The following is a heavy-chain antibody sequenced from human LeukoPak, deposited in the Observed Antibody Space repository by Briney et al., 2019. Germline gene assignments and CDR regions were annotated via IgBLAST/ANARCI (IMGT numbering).Heavy chain of an antibody. J-gene: IGHJ3*02. V-gene: IGHV4-59*01. CDR1: GGSISSYY. Sequence: PSETLSLTCTVSGGSISSYYWNWIRQPPGKGLEWIGYIYYSGNTNYNPSLESRVTISIDTSKSQISLRLSSVTAADTAVYYCARARYVNSFYAFDIWGQGTLVTVSS. CDR2: IYYSGNT. D-gene: IGHD3-9*01. CDR3: ARARYVNSFYAFDI.